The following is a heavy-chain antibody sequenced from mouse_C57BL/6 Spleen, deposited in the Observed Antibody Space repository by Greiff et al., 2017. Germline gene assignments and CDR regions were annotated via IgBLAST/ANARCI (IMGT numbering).Heavy chain of an antibody. CDR2: IDPSDSYT. CDR1: GYTFTSYW. J-gene: IGHJ2*01. V-gene: IGHV1-69*01. D-gene: IGHD1-1*01. Sequence: QVQLQQPGAELVMPGASVKLSCKASGYTFTSYWMHWVKQRPGQGLEWIGEIDPSDSYTNYNQKFKGKSTLTVDKSSSTAYMQLSSLTSEDSAVYYWARGGFRDYGSSSYVDYWGQGTTLTVSS. CDR3: ARGGFRDYGSSSYVDY.